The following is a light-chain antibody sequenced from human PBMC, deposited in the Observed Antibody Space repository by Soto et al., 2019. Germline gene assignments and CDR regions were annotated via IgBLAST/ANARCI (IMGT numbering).Light chain of an antibody. CDR2: AAS. CDR1: QSLSSTY. CDR3: QPYFGSQYT. J-gene: IGKJ2*01. Sequence: SVLTQSPGTLSLFPGEGATLSCRTSQSLSSTYLAWYQQRPGQAHRLLIYAASSRATGIPYKFSGSGSGTDFSLTISRLEPEDFAVNYCQPYFGSQYTFGQGTKLEIK. V-gene: IGKV3-20*01.